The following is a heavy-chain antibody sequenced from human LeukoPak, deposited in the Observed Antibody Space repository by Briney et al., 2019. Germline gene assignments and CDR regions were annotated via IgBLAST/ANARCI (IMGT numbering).Heavy chain of an antibody. Sequence: PGGSLRLSCAASGFTITPYAMNWVRQAPGKGLEWVSAISGSGGGTYHADSVKGRFTISRDTSKNTLYLQMNSLRAEDTAVYYCAKWDYGVGFDNWGQGTLVTVSS. CDR3: AKWDYGVGFDN. CDR1: GFTITPYA. V-gene: IGHV3-23*01. J-gene: IGHJ4*02. D-gene: IGHD4-17*01. CDR2: ISGSGGGT.